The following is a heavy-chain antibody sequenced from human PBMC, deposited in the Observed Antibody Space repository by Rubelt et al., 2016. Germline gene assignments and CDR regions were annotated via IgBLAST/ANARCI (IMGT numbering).Heavy chain of an antibody. CDR2: IWFDGSKK. CDR1: GFTFSRNG. J-gene: IGHJ4*02. D-gene: IGHD3-10*01. Sequence: VQVVESGGGLVQPGRSLRLSCAASGFTFSRNGMHWVRQAPGKGLEWVAVIWFDGSKKSYADSVQGRFTISRDNSKNTLYLQRNSLRAEDTAVYYCARDLWLGENRFFDYWGQGTLVTVSS. CDR3: ARDLWLGENRFFDY. V-gene: IGHV3-33*01.